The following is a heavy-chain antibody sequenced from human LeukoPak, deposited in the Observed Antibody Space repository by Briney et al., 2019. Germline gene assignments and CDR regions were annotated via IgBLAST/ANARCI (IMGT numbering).Heavy chain of an antibody. CDR1: GYTLTGYY. V-gene: IGHV1-2*06. Sequence: ASVKVSCKASGYTLTGYYIHWVRQAPGQGLEWMGRIDPNSGGTNYAQKFQGRVTMTRDTSISTAYMELSRLRSDDTAVYYCAREACGGDCSELDYWGQGTLVTVSS. J-gene: IGHJ4*02. CDR3: AREACGGDCSELDY. D-gene: IGHD2-21*01. CDR2: IDPNSGGT.